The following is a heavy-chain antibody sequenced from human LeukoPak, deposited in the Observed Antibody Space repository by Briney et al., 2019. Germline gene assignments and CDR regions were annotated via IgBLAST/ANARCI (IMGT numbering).Heavy chain of an antibody. J-gene: IGHJ4*02. V-gene: IGHV3-23*01. CDR2: ISPGGSDT. Sequence: PGGFLRLSCAASGFTFNSYAMSWVRQAPGKGREWVSAISPGGSDTYYADSVRGRFTISRDNSKNTLYLQMSSLRAEDSAVYYCAKRGGYETMAAFDYWGQGTLVTVSS. CDR1: GFTFNSYA. D-gene: IGHD3-10*01. CDR3: AKRGGYETMAAFDY.